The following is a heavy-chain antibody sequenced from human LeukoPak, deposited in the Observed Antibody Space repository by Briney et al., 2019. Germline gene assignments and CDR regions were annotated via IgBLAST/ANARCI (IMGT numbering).Heavy chain of an antibody. V-gene: IGHV1-69*13. CDR1: GYTFTSYG. Sequence: GASVKVYCKASGYTFTSYGMHWVSQAPGQRLEWMGWIIPIFGTANYAQKFQGRVTITADESTSTAYMELSSLRSEDTAVYYCARGGSSTSARPYYFYYWGQGTLVTVSS. CDR2: IIPIFGTA. CDR3: ARGGSSTSARPYYFYY. J-gene: IGHJ4*02. D-gene: IGHD2-2*01.